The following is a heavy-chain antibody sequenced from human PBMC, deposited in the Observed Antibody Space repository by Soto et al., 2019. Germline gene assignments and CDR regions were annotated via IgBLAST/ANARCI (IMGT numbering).Heavy chain of an antibody. CDR1: GFTVSSNY. V-gene: IGHV3-66*01. CDR3: ARAISSWAIDY. Sequence: GGSLRLSCAASGFTVSSNYMSWVRQAPGKGLEWVSVIYSGGSTYYADSVKGRFTISRDNSKNTLYLQMNSLRAEDTAVYYCARAISSWAIDYWGQGTLVTVSS. D-gene: IGHD6-13*01. J-gene: IGHJ4*02. CDR2: IYSGGST.